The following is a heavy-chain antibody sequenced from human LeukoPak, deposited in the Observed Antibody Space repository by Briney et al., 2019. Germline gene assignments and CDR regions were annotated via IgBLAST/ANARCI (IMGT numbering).Heavy chain of an antibody. Sequence: SETLSLTCTVPGYSISYGFHWGWIRQSPGKGLGWIGTIFHRGSTFYNPSLKSRVTISVDTSKNQFSLKLTSLTGADTAMYYCARVKTTGWYVEYWGQGTLVTVSS. V-gene: IGHV4-38-2*02. CDR3: ARVKTTGWYVEY. J-gene: IGHJ4*02. D-gene: IGHD6-19*01. CDR1: GYSISYGFH. CDR2: IFHRGST.